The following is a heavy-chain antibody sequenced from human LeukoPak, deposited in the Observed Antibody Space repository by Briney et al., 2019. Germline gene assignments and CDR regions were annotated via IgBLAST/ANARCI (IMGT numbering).Heavy chain of an antibody. CDR3: ARGGGNYDSSGYYYGERYFDY. CDR2: ISACNGNT. J-gene: IGHJ4*02. D-gene: IGHD3-22*01. Sequence: GASVKVSCKASGYTFTSYGISWVRQAPGQGLEWMGWISACNGNTNYAQKLQGRVTMTTDTSTSTAYMELRSLRSDDTAVYYCARGGGNYDSSGYYYGERYFDYWGQGTLVTVSS. CDR1: GYTFTSYG. V-gene: IGHV1-18*01.